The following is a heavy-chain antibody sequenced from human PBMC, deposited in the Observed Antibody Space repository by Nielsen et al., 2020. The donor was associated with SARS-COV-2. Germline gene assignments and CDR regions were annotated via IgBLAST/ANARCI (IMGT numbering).Heavy chain of an antibody. Sequence: GGSLRLSCAASGFIFDDFGMSWVRQTPGKGLEWVTGVSWNGGNTGYADSVKGRFTISRDNAKNSLYLQMNSLRAEDTALYHCARGQFDFDYWGQGTLFTVSS. V-gene: IGHV3-20*01. CDR1: GFIFDDFG. J-gene: IGHJ4*02. CDR2: VSWNGGNT. CDR3: ARGQFDFDY. D-gene: IGHD3-3*01.